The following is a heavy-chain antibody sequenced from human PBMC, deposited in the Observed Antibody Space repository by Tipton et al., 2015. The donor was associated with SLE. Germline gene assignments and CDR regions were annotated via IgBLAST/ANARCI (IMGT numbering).Heavy chain of an antibody. J-gene: IGHJ6*03. D-gene: IGHD3-10*01. CDR3: ASNTVVREAILHYYYNMDV. CDR2: IIPIFGTT. Sequence: QLVQSGAEVRKPESSVKISCKTSGGTLNNFAISWVRQAPGHGLEWMGGIIPIFGTTNYAQKFQSRVAITADESTSTAYMELISLRSEDMAVYYCASNTVVREAILHYYYNMDVWGNGTTVTVSS. V-gene: IGHV1-69*01. CDR1: GGTLNNFA.